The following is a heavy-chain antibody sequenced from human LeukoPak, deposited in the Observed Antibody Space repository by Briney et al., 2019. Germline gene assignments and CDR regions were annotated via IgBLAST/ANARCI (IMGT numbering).Heavy chain of an antibody. CDR3: ARDVEGSAKYYFDY. J-gene: IGHJ4*02. CDR1: GFTFSSYA. D-gene: IGHD2-15*01. CDR2: ISVDGREK. V-gene: IGHV3-30*04. Sequence: PGGSLRLSCEASGFTFSSYAMHWVRRAPGKGLEWVAVISVDGREKHHVDSVKGRFTISRDNSKSTLYLQMNSLRGDDTAVYFCARDVEGSAKYYFDYWGQGTLVTVSS.